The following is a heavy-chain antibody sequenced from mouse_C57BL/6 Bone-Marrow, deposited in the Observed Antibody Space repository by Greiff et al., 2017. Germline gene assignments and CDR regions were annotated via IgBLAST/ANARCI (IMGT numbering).Heavy chain of an antibody. D-gene: IGHD2-4*01. CDR2: ISGGGGNT. Sequence: EVNLVESGGGLVKPGGSLKLSCAASGFTFSSYTMSWVRQTPEKRLEWVATISGGGGNTYYPDSVKGRFTISRDNAKNTLYLQMSSLRSEDTALYYCARHDYDVAYWGQGTLVTVSA. J-gene: IGHJ3*01. V-gene: IGHV5-9*01. CDR1: GFTFSSYT. CDR3: ARHDYDVAY.